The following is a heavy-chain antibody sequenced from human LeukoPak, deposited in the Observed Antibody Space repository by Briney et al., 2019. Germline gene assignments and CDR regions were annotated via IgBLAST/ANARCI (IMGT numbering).Heavy chain of an antibody. CDR1: GFTFSGSA. CDR3: SRSSSRNFGVVIKSYYHYMDV. Sequence: GGSLRLSCAASGFTFSGSAIHWVRQASGKGLEWVGRIRSKADYAASVKGKFTISRDDSKNTAYLQMNSLKTEDTAVYYCSRSSSRNFGVVIKSYYHYMDVWGKGTTVTASS. J-gene: IGHJ6*03. V-gene: IGHV3-73*01. D-gene: IGHD3-3*01. CDR2: IRSKAD.